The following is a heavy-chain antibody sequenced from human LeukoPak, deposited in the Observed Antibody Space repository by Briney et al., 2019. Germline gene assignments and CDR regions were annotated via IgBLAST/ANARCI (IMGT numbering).Heavy chain of an antibody. J-gene: IGHJ3*02. CDR1: GFTFDEYG. CDR3: ARDLMVRGVIRSPFDI. V-gene: IGHV3-20*04. D-gene: IGHD3-10*01. CDR2: INWNGGST. Sequence: GGSLRLSCVASGFTFDEYGMSWVRQVPAKGLEWVSGINWNGGSTGYADSVKGRFTISRDNAKNSLYLQMHSLRAEDTALYWCARDLMVRGVIRSPFDIWGQGTMVTVSS.